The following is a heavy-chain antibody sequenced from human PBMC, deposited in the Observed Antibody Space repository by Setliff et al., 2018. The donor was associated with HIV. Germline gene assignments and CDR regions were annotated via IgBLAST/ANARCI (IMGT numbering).Heavy chain of an antibody. D-gene: IGHD3-16*01. V-gene: IGHV4-38-2*01. Sequence: SETLSLTCAVSGYSITSGYSWGWIRQSPGKGLEWIGNAYHSGRTYYNPSLKSRVAMSIDTSKNQFSLRLNSVTAADTAMYYCVHSLLGAPMVDYWGQGTLVTGSS. CDR2: AYHSGRT. J-gene: IGHJ4*02. CDR3: VHSLLGAPMVDY. CDR1: GYSITSGYS.